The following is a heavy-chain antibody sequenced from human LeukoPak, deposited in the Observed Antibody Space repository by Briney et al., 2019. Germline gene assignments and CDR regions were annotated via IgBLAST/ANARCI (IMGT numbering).Heavy chain of an antibody. V-gene: IGHV4-59*01. J-gene: IGHJ4*02. Sequence: SETLSLTCTVSGDSISGKYWSRIRQPPGKGLDWIGYIHYTGTTNYSPPLKRRATILVDTSKNQFSLRLTSVTAEDTAVYYCARGGWSLDYWGQGILVTVSS. D-gene: IGHD2-15*01. CDR2: IHYTGTT. CDR1: GDSISGKY. CDR3: ARGGWSLDY.